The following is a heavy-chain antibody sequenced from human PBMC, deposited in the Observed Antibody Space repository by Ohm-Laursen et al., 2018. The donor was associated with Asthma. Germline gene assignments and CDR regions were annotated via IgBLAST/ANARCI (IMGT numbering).Heavy chain of an antibody. D-gene: IGHD3-10*01. V-gene: IGHV3-30*03. CDR2: ISYDGSNK. Sequence: SLRLSCSASGFTFSSYDMHWVRQAPGKGLEWVAVISYDGSNKYYADSVKGRFTISRDNSKNTLYLQMNSLRAEDTAVYYCARGVLGYYGSGAPPHFDYWGQGTLVTVSS. J-gene: IGHJ4*02. CDR3: ARGVLGYYGSGAPPHFDY. CDR1: GFTFSSYD.